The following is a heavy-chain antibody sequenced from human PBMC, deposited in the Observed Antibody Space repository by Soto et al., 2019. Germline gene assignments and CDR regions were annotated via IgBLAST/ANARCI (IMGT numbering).Heavy chain of an antibody. D-gene: IGHD3-10*01. CDR2: ISAYNDNT. V-gene: IGHV1-18*01. CDR1: GYTFSRYG. J-gene: IGHJ6*02. CDR3: AREGYYYGSGTYAPPRYYGMDV. Sequence: QIQLVQSATEVKKPGASVKVSCKTSGYTFSRYGVSWVRQAPGQGLEWMGWISAYNDNTNYAQKFQGRVTLTTDTSTRTADMELRSLRSDDTAIYDCAREGYYYGSGTYAPPRYYGMDVWGQGTTVIVSS.